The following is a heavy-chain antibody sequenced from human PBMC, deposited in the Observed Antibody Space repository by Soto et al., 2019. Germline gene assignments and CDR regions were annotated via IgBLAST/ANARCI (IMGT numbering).Heavy chain of an antibody. CDR3: AKDSRMGTYYYGSGSYYTDYYYYYGMDV. CDR2: IWGDGSDK. Sequence: GGSLRLSCAASGFTFSLYAIHWVRQAPGKGLEWVAAIWGDGSDKKYADSVKGRFTVSRDNSKNTLYLQMNSLRDEDTAVYYCAKDSRMGTYYYGSGSYYTDYYYYYGMDVWGQGTTVTVSS. D-gene: IGHD3-10*01. J-gene: IGHJ6*02. CDR1: GFTFSLYA. V-gene: IGHV3-33*06.